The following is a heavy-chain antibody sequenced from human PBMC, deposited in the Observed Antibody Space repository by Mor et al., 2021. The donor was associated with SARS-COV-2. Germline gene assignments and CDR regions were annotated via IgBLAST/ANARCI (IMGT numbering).Heavy chain of an antibody. D-gene: IGHD6-13*01. CDR3: ARGKQQLASPPFDY. J-gene: IGHJ4*02. Sequence: AQKLQGRVTMTTDTSTSTAYMELRSLRSDDTAVYYCARGKQQLASPPFDYWGQGTLVTVSS. V-gene: IGHV1-18*01.